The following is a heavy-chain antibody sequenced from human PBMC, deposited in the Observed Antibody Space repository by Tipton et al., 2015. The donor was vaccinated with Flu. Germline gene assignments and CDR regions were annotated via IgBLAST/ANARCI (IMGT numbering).Heavy chain of an antibody. V-gene: IGHV4-4*07. D-gene: IGHD3-10*01. CDR1: GGSISSYY. CDR2: IYSSGSN. CDR3: ARSHYGSGAYYFDY. J-gene: IGHJ4*02. Sequence: TLSLTCTVSGGSISSYYWSWIRQPAGKGLEWIGRIYSSGSNNYNPSLKSRVTMSVDTSKNQFSLNLSSVTAADTAVYYCARSHYGSGAYYFDYWSQGTLVTVSS.